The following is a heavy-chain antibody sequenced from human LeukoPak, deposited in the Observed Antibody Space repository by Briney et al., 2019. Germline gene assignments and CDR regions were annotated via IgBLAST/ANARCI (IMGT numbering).Heavy chain of an antibody. J-gene: IGHJ3*02. CDR2: INPNCGGT. Sequence: ASVKVSCKASGYTFTGYYMHWVRQAPGQGLEWMGWINPNCGGTNYAQKFQGRVTMTRDTSISTAYMELSRLRSDDTAVYYCARDYYDSIPGAFDIWGQGTMVTVSS. CDR3: ARDYYDSIPGAFDI. V-gene: IGHV1-2*02. D-gene: IGHD3-22*01. CDR1: GYTFTGYY.